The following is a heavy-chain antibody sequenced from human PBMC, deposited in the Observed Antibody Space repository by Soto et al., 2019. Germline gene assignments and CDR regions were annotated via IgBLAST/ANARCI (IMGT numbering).Heavy chain of an antibody. CDR2: ISSSSSYI. CDR1: GFTFSTYS. J-gene: IGHJ3*02. D-gene: IGHD3-16*01. Sequence: EVQLVESGGGLVKPGGSLRLSCAASGFTFSTYSVNWVRQAPGKGLEWVSSISSSSSYIYYADSVKGRFTISRDNAKNCLYLQMNSLRAEDAAVYYCARDGGVADAFDIWGQGTMVTVSS. CDR3: ARDGGVADAFDI. V-gene: IGHV3-21*01.